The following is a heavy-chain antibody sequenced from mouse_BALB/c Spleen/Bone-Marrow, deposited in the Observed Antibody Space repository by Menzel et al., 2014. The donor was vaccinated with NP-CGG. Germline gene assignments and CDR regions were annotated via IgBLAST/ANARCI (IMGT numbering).Heavy chain of an antibody. Sequence: EVQGVESGGGLVQPGGSLKLSCAASGFTFSSYGMSWVRQTPDKRLELVASINSNGGSTYYPDSVNGRFTTSRDNAKNTLSRQMSSLKSEDTAMYYCARGDYGNYVDYFDYWGQGTTLTVSS. CDR3: ARGDYGNYVDYFDY. CDR2: INSNGGST. D-gene: IGHD2-1*01. V-gene: IGHV5-6-3*01. CDR1: GFTFSSYG. J-gene: IGHJ2*01.